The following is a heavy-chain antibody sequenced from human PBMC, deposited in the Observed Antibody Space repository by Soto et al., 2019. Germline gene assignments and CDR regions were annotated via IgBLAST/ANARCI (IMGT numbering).Heavy chain of an antibody. CDR3: AKGGDKSPYFELDY. CDR1: GFTFSSYG. CDR2: MSYDGSNK. J-gene: IGHJ4*01. V-gene: IGHV3-30*18. D-gene: IGHD5-18*01. Sequence: QVQLVESGGGVAQPGRSLRLSCAASGFTFSSYGMNWVRQGPGKGLEWVAVMSYDGSNKYYADSVKGRFTISRENSKNTPHLAMDSRTAEHTALYFCAKGGDKSPYFELDYWVNGTLVSVSS.